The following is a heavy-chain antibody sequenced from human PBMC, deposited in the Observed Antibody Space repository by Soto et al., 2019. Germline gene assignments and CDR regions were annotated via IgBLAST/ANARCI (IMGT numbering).Heavy chain of an antibody. CDR1: GYTFTSYG. Sequence: QVQLVQSGAEVKKPGASVKVSCKASGYTFTSYGISWVRQAPGQGLEWMGWISAYNGNTNNAQKLQGRVTMTTDTSTSTDYMELRSLRSDDTAVYYCARDSDYYDSSGYYVYFDYWGQGTLVTVSS. CDR3: ARDSDYYDSSGYYVYFDY. D-gene: IGHD3-22*01. CDR2: ISAYNGNT. J-gene: IGHJ4*02. V-gene: IGHV1-18*01.